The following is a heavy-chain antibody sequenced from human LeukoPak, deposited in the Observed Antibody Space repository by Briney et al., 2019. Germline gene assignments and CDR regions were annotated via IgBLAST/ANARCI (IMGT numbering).Heavy chain of an antibody. CDR1: GYTFTDYY. J-gene: IGHJ5*02. D-gene: IGHD3-22*01. CDR3: SRGDYYDSSGYYPRSP. V-gene: IGHV1-2*04. CDR2: INPNSGGT. Sequence: ASVKVSCKASGYTFTDYYIHWVRQAPGQGLEWMGWINPNSGGTNYAQNFQGWVTMTRDTSISTAYMELSRLRSDDTAVYYCSRGDYYDSSGYYPRSPWGQGTLVTVSS.